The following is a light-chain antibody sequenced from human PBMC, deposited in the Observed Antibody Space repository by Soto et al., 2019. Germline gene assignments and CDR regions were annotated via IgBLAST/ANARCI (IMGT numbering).Light chain of an antibody. J-gene: IGLJ3*02. CDR3: SAWDDSRNGPV. V-gene: IGLV1-44*01. Sequence: QSVLTQPPSASGTPGQRVTISCSGSSSSIGINTVNWYQQLPGTAPKLLIYSNSQRPSGVPDRFSGSKSGTSASLAISGLQSEDEADYYCSAWDDSRNGPVFGGGTKVTVL. CDR2: SNS. CDR1: SSSIGINT.